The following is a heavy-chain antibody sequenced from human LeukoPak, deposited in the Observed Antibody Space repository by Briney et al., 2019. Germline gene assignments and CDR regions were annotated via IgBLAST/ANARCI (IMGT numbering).Heavy chain of an antibody. V-gene: IGHV3-7*01. D-gene: IGHD3-9*01. CDR2: IKQDGSEK. CDR1: GFTFSSYW. CDR3: ARDSPSYYDILTGYGGVIDY. J-gene: IGHJ4*02. Sequence: GSLRLSCAASGFTFSSYWMSWVRQAPGKGLEWVANIKQDGSEKYYVDSVKGRFTISRDNAKNSLYLQMNSLRAEDTAVYYCARDSPSYYDILTGYGGVIDYWGQGTLVTVSS.